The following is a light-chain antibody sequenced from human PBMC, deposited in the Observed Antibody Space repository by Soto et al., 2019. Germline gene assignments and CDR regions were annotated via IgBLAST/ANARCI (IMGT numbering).Light chain of an antibody. CDR2: DAS. Sequence: EIVLTQSPATLSLSPGERATLSCRASQSVSSSYLAWCQQKPGQAPRLLIYDASNRATGIPDRFSGSGSGTDFTLTISRLEPEDSAVYYCQQYSYSPPWTFGQGTKVDIK. J-gene: IGKJ1*01. V-gene: IGKV3-20*01. CDR3: QQYSYSPPWT. CDR1: QSVSSSY.